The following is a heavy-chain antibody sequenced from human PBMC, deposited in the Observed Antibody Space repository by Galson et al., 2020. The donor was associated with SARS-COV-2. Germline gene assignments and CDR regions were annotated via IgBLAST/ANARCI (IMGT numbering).Heavy chain of an antibody. CDR3: AREGGYSYERYFDL. V-gene: IGHV3-53*01. CDR2: IYSGGNT. J-gene: IGHJ2*01. D-gene: IGHD5-18*01. Sequence: GGSLRLSCAASGFSVSSKYMSWVRQAPGKGLEWVSVIYSGGNTYYPDSVKGRFTISRDNSKNTLYLQMNSLRAEDTAFYYCAREGGYSYERYFDLWGRGTLVTVSS. CDR1: GFSVSSKY.